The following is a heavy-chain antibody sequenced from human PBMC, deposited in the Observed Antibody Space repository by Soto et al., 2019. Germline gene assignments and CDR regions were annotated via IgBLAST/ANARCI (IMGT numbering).Heavy chain of an antibody. J-gene: IGHJ4*02. CDR3: ARVYNWNYSL. CDR1: GGSISSGGYY. Sequence: CTVSGGSISSGGYYWSWIRQHPGKGLEWIGYIYYSGSTYYNPSLKSRVTISVDTSKNQFSLKLSSVTAADTAVYYCARVYNWNYSLWGQGTLVTVSS. CDR2: IYYSGST. D-gene: IGHD1-1*01. V-gene: IGHV4-31*03.